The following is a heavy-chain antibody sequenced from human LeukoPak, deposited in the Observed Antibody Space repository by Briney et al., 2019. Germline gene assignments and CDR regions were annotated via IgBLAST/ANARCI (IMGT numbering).Heavy chain of an antibody. Sequence: SQTLSLTCAISGDSVSSNSAAWNWIRQSPSRGLEWLGRTYYRSKWYNDYAVSVKSRITINPDTSKNQLSLQLNSVTPEDTAVYYCAREKGIAAAGTRLGELYGMDVWGQGTTVTVSS. CDR1: GDSVSSNSAA. J-gene: IGHJ6*02. D-gene: IGHD6-13*01. CDR3: AREKGIAAAGTRLGELYGMDV. CDR2: TYYRSKWYN. V-gene: IGHV6-1*01.